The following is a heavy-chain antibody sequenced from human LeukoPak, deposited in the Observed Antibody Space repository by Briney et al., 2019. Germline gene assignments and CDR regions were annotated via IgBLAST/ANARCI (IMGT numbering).Heavy chain of an antibody. CDR1: GFTFSSYA. Sequence: GGSLRLSCAASGFTFSSYAMSWVRQAPGKGQEWVSAISGSGGSTYYADSVKGRFTISRDSSKNTLYLQMNSLRAEDTAVYYCAKDPDYGGYYFDYWGQGTLVTVSS. D-gene: IGHD4-23*01. J-gene: IGHJ4*02. V-gene: IGHV3-23*01. CDR2: ISGSGGST. CDR3: AKDPDYGGYYFDY.